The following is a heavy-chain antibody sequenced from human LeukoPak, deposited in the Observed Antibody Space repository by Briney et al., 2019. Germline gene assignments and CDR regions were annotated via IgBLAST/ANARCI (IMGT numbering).Heavy chain of an antibody. Sequence: SETLSLTCTVSGGSISSSSYYWGWIRQPPGKGLEWIGSIYYSGSTYYNPSLKSRVTISVDMSKNQFSLKLSSVTAADTAVYYCARGAVAYYYFDNWGQGTLVTVSS. D-gene: IGHD6-19*01. J-gene: IGHJ4*02. CDR1: GGSISSSSYY. CDR3: ARGAVAYYYFDN. CDR2: IYYSGST. V-gene: IGHV4-39*01.